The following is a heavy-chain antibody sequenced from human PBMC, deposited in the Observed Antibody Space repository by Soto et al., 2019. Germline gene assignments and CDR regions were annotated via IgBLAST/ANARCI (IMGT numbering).Heavy chain of an antibody. CDR3: AHLARLAHTDDF. CDR1: GFTFSDYA. V-gene: IGHV3-30-3*01. J-gene: IGHJ4*02. CDR2: ISSDGSNR. D-gene: IGHD3-9*01. Sequence: VGSLRLSCAASGFTFSDYALHWVRQAPGKGLEWVTVISSDGSNRYYADSVKGRFTISRDNSKSTLYLQMNSLRVDDTAVYFCAHLARLAHTDDFWGQGTPVTVSS.